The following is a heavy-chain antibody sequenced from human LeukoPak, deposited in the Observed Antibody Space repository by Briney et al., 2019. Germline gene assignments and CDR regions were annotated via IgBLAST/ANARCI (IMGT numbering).Heavy chain of an antibody. Sequence: AETLSLTCTVSGVSISSSSYYWGWLRQPPGKGLEWFGSIYDSESTYYHPSLKRRIIITVDTSKTEFSQTVSFVTAGNAVGYYCARGLGIAVAGTRFDPWGQGTLVTVSS. CDR1: GVSISSSSYY. CDR2: IYDSEST. D-gene: IGHD6-19*01. J-gene: IGHJ5*02. CDR3: ARGLGIAVAGTRFDP. V-gene: IGHV4-39*07.